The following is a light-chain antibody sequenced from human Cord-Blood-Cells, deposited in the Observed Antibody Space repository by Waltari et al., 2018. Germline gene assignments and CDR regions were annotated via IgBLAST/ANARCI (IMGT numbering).Light chain of an antibody. Sequence: DIQMTQSPSSLSASVGDRVTITCRASQSISSYLNWYQQKPGKTPKLLIYAASSLQSGVPSRFRGSGSGTDFTLTISRLPPEDFATYYFQQSYNTPWTFGQGTKVEIK. CDR1: QSISSY. J-gene: IGKJ1*01. CDR2: AAS. V-gene: IGKV1-39*01. CDR3: QQSYNTPWT.